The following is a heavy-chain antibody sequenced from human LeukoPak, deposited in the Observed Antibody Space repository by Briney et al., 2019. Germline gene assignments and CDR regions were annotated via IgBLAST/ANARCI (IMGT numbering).Heavy chain of an antibody. J-gene: IGHJ3*02. CDR1: GYTFTSYY. D-gene: IGHD4-17*01. Sequence: GASVKVSCKASGYTFTSYYMHWVRQAPGQGLEWMGIINPSGGSTSYAQKFQGRGTMTRDMSTSTVYMELSSLRSDDTAVYYCAREQLRADAFDIWGQGTMVTVSS. CDR2: INPSGGST. CDR3: AREQLRADAFDI. V-gene: IGHV1-46*01.